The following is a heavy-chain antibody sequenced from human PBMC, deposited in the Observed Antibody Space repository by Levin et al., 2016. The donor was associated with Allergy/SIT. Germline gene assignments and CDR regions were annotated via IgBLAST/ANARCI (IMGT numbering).Heavy chain of an antibody. CDR3: TRDIPFSSFDY. J-gene: IGHJ4*02. Sequence: VRQAPGKGLEWVSSISRDTYNVFYADSVRGRFTISRDNAKNSLYLQMNSLRAEDTALYYCTRDIPFSSFDYWGQGTLVTVSS. D-gene: IGHD3-3*02. CDR2: ISRDTYNV. V-gene: IGHV3-21*01.